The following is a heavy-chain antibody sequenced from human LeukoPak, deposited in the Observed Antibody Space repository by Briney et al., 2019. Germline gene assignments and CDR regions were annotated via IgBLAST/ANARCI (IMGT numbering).Heavy chain of an antibody. CDR3: TREEYSSFWSTAGAFDI. CDR1: GFTFSSYN. V-gene: IGHV3-30*03. J-gene: IGHJ3*02. CDR2: ISKDGGVK. Sequence: PGGSLRLSCAASGFTFSSYNLHWVRQAPGKGLEWVAVISKDGGVKYYADSVKGRFTISRDNSKNTFYLQMNSLIIEDTAVYYWTREEYSSFWSTAGAFDIWGQGTMVTVSS. D-gene: IGHD6-19*01.